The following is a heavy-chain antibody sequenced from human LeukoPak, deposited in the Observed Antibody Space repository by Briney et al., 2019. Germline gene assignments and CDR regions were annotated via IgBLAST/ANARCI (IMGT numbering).Heavy chain of an antibody. CDR3: ARGPKYSDSSGYLRAFDI. CDR1: GGSISTYY. CDR2: IYNSENT. Sequence: PSETLSLTCNVSGGSISTYYWSWIRQPAGEGLEWIGRIYNSENTNYNPSLRSRVAMSVDTSRNQFSLRLTSVTAADTAVYYCARGPKYSDSSGYLRAFDIWGQGTMVTVSS. D-gene: IGHD3-22*01. V-gene: IGHV4-4*07. J-gene: IGHJ3*02.